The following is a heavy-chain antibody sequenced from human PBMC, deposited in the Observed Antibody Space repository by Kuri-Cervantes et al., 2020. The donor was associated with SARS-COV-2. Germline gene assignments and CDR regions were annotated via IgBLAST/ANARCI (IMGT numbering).Heavy chain of an antibody. Sequence: SETLSLTCAVYGGSFSGYYWSWIRQPPGKGLEWIGEINHSGSTNHNPSLKSRVTISVDTSKNQFSLKLSSVTAADTAVYYCARGRRYSLPGGLDYWGQGTLVTVSS. CDR3: ARGRRYSLPGGLDY. V-gene: IGHV4-34*01. CDR2: INHSGST. J-gene: IGHJ4*02. CDR1: GGSFSGYY. D-gene: IGHD3-9*01.